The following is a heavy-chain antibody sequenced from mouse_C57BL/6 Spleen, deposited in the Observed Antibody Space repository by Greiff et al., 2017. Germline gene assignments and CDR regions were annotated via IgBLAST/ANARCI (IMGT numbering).Heavy chain of an antibody. V-gene: IGHV1-64*01. Sequence: QVQLKQPGAELVKPGASVKLSCKASGYTFTSYWMHWVKQRPGQGLEWIGMIHPNSGSTNYNEKFKSKATLTVDKSSSTAYMQLSSLTSEDSAVYYCARKLDYGSSYEGYFDVWGTGTTVTVSS. D-gene: IGHD1-1*01. CDR2: IHPNSGST. CDR1: GYTFTSYW. CDR3: ARKLDYGSSYEGYFDV. J-gene: IGHJ1*03.